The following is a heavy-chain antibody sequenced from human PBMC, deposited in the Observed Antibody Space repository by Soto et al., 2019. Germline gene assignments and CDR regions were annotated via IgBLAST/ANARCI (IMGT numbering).Heavy chain of an antibody. CDR1: GFTVSSNY. Sequence: GGSLRLSCAASGFTVSSNYMSWVRQAPGKRLEWVSVIYSGGSTYYADSVKGRFTISRDNSKNTLYLQMNSLRAEDTAVYYCARARTGARRYYYDSSGYPPDRYGMDVWGQGTTVTVSS. J-gene: IGHJ6*02. CDR3: ARARTGARRYYYDSSGYPPDRYGMDV. V-gene: IGHV3-53*01. D-gene: IGHD3-22*01. CDR2: IYSGGST.